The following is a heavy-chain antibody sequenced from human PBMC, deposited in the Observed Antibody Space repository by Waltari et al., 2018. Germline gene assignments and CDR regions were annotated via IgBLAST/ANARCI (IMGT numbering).Heavy chain of an antibody. D-gene: IGHD2-15*01. CDR1: RFTFRHYP. CDR2: ISHDAGNE. CDR3: ARAPGVAEAERRWYLDY. Sequence: QVQLVESGGGVVQPGGSLRLYWEASRFTFRHYPCPWARQAPGKGCEWVAVISHDAGNEYYTDSVKGRFTISRDNSKNTLYLQMNSLRLEDTAVYYCARAPGVAEAERRWYLDYWGQGTLVTASS. J-gene: IGHJ4*02. V-gene: IGHV3-30*10.